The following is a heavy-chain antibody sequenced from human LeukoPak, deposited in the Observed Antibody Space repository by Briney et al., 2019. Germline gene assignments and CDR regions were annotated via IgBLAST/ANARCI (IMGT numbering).Heavy chain of an antibody. CDR3: ARDRGRYLDL. J-gene: IGHJ2*01. Sequence: SQTLSLTCAISGDSVTSNSVDWSWIRQSPSIGLGRLGRTYYRSKWYNDYAVSVRGRITIIPDTSKNQFSLQLSSVAPEDTAVYYCARDRGRYLDLWGRGTLVSVSS. CDR2: TYYRSKWYN. D-gene: IGHD6-25*01. V-gene: IGHV6-1*01. CDR1: GDSVTSNSVD.